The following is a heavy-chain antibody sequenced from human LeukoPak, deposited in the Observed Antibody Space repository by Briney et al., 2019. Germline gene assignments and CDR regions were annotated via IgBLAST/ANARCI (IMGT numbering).Heavy chain of an antibody. Sequence: SETLSLTCTVSGGSISSSGYYWGWIRQPPGTGLEWLGTMYYSGNTYYNPSLKSQVTISVDTSKNQFSLKLSSVSATDTAVYYCARHVGYCSSTSCRYFDYWGQGTLVTVSS. V-gene: IGHV4-39*01. J-gene: IGHJ4*02. CDR3: ARHVGYCSSTSCRYFDY. CDR1: GGSISSSGYY. D-gene: IGHD2-2*01. CDR2: MYYSGNT.